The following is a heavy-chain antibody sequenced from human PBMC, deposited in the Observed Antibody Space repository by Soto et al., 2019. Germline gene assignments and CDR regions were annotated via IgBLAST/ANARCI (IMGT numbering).Heavy chain of an antibody. CDR3: ARVGVGAYHFDY. V-gene: IGHV3-74*01. Sequence: EVQLVESGGGLVQPGGSLRLSCAASGFTFSSYWMHWVRQAPGKGLVWVSRINSDGSTTSYADSVKGRFAISRDNAKNTLYLPMNSLRAEDTAVYYCARVGVGAYHFDYWGQGTVVTVPS. D-gene: IGHD1-26*01. J-gene: IGHJ4*02. CDR1: GFTFSSYW. CDR2: INSDGSTT.